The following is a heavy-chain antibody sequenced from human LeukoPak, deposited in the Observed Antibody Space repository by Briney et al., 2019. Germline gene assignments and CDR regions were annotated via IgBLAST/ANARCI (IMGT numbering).Heavy chain of an antibody. Sequence: SETLSLTCTVSNGSISSGGYYWSWIRQHPGKGLEWIGYIYYSGSTYYNPSLRSRVTISVDTSKNQFSLKLSTVTAADTAVYYCARDFWSGYRYYGMDVWGQGTTVTVSS. D-gene: IGHD3-3*01. V-gene: IGHV4-31*03. CDR3: ARDFWSGYRYYGMDV. J-gene: IGHJ6*02. CDR1: NGSISSGGYY. CDR2: IYYSGST.